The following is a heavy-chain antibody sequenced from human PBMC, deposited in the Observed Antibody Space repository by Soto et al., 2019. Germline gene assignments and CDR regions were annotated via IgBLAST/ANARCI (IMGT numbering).Heavy chain of an antibody. J-gene: IGHJ4*02. Sequence: HPGGSLRLSCAASGFTFSNYWMHWVRQAPGKGLVWVSHINSDGSSTTYADSVKGRFTISRDNAKNTLYLEMNSLRVEDTAMYYCVRALLSGTHGVFEYWGQGTQVTVSP. V-gene: IGHV3-74*01. CDR3: VRALLSGTHGVFEY. CDR2: INSDGSST. D-gene: IGHD3-10*01. CDR1: GFTFSNYW.